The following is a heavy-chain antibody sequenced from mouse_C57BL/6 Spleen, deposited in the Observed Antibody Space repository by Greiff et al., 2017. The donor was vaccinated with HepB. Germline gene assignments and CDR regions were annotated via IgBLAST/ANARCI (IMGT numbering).Heavy chain of an antibody. Sequence: EVQGVESGGGLVKPGGSLKLSCAASGFTFIDYGMHWVRQAPEKGLEWVAYISSGSSTIYYADTVKGRFTISRDNAKNTLFLQMTSLRSEDTAMYYCARRSMITTRNYYAMDYWGQGTSVTVSS. CDR3: ARRSMITTRNYYAMDY. V-gene: IGHV5-17*01. D-gene: IGHD2-4*01. CDR2: ISSGSSTI. J-gene: IGHJ4*01. CDR1: GFTFIDYG.